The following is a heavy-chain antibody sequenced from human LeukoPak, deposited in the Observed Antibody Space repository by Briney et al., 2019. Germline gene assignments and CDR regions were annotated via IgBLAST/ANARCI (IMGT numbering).Heavy chain of an antibody. J-gene: IGHJ6*03. D-gene: IGHD5-12*01. CDR3: ARLRRGYSGYDYGYYYYMDV. Sequence: PSETLSLTCTVSGGSISSSSYYWGWIRQPPGKGLEWIGSICYSGSTYYNPSLKSRVTISVDTSKNQFSLKLSSVTAADTAVYYCARLRRGYSGYDYGYYYYMDVWGKGTTVTVSS. CDR1: GGSISSSSYY. V-gene: IGHV4-39*01. CDR2: ICYSGST.